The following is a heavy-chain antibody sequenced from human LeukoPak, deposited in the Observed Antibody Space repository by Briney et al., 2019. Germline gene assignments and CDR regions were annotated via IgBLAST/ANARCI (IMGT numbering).Heavy chain of an antibody. CDR3: AKDDSRYCSGGSCYSFDY. CDR1: GFTFDDYA. Sequence: GGSLRLSCAASGFTFDDYAMHWVRQGPGKGLEWVSGISWNSGSIGYAESVKGRFTISRDNSKNSLYLQMNSLRTEDTALYYCAKDDSRYCSGGSCYSFDYWGQGTLVTVSS. J-gene: IGHJ4*02. V-gene: IGHV3-9*01. D-gene: IGHD2-15*01. CDR2: ISWNSGSI.